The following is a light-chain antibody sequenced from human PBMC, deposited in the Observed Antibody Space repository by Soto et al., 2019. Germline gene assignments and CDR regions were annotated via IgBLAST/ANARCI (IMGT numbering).Light chain of an antibody. CDR3: CSYAGSSTFEYV. Sequence: QSVLTQPASVSGSPGQSITISCTGTSSDVRSYNLVSWYQQHPGKAPKLMIYEVSKRPSGVSNRFSGSKSGNTASLTISGLQAEDEADYYCCSYAGSSTFEYVFGTGTKVTVL. CDR2: EVS. J-gene: IGLJ1*01. CDR1: SSDVRSYNL. V-gene: IGLV2-23*02.